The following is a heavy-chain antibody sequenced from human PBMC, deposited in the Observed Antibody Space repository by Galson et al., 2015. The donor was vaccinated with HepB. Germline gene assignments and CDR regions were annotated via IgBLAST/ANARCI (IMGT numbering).Heavy chain of an antibody. J-gene: IGHJ6*02. CDR2: ISGSGGST. CDR3: AKDLVRGWYFNSPRSGMDV. V-gene: IGHV3-23*01. D-gene: IGHD6-19*01. CDR1: GFTFSSYA. Sequence: SLRLSCAASGFTFSSYAMSWVRQAPGKGLEWVSAISGSGGSTYYADSVKGRFTISRDNSKNTLYLQMNSLRAEDTAVYYCAKDLVRGWYFNSPRSGMDVWGQGTTVTVSS.